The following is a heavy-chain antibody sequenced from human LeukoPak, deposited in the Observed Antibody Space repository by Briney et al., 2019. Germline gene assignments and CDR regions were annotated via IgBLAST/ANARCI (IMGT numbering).Heavy chain of an antibody. Sequence: GGSLRLSCAASGFTFSSYEMNWVRQAPGKGPEWVSYISRTGNTMYYADSVKGRFTISRDNAKNSLYLQMNSLRAEDTAVYYCARLQYSGTYYYFDYWGQGTLVTVSS. V-gene: IGHV3-48*03. CDR3: ARLQYSGTYYYFDY. J-gene: IGHJ4*02. D-gene: IGHD1-26*01. CDR2: ISRTGNTM. CDR1: GFTFSSYE.